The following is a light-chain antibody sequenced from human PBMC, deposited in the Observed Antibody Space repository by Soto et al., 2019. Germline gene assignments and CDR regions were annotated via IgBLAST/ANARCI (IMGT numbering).Light chain of an antibody. CDR2: EVS. J-gene: IGLJ2*01. CDR3: SSYAGSNNVV. Sequence: QSALTQPPSASWSPGQSVTISCTGTSSDVGGYNYVSWYQQHPGKAPKLMIYEVSKRPSGVPDRFSGSKSGNTASLTVSGLQAEDEADYYCSSYAGSNNVVFGGGTTLPVL. V-gene: IGLV2-8*01. CDR1: SSDVGGYNY.